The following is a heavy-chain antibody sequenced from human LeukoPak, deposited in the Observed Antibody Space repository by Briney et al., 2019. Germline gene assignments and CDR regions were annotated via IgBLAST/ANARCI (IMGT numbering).Heavy chain of an antibody. CDR1: GFSLSSYA. V-gene: IGHV3-23*01. CDR3: ASDPRDGGQNV. CDR2: ISSTDAGT. D-gene: IGHD5-24*01. Sequence: GGSLRLSCAASGFSLSSYAMSWVRQAPGKGLEWVSAISSTDAGTYHADSVKGRFIIPRDNSKNTLFLQMNSLRPEDSAVYYCASDPRDGGQNVWGKGTTVTVSS. J-gene: IGHJ6*04.